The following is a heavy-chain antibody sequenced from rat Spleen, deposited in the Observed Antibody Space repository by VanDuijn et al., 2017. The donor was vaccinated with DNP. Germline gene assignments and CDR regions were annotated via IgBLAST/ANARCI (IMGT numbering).Heavy chain of an antibody. J-gene: IGHJ2*01. CDR3: ARGITTND. Sequence: EVQLQESGPGLVKPSQSLSLTCSVTGYSITSNYWGWIRKFPGNKMEWIGHISYSGSTSYNPSLKSRISITRDTSKNQFFLQVNSVTPEDTATYYCARGITTNDWGQGVMVTVSS. V-gene: IGHV3-1*01. CDR2: ISYSGST. D-gene: IGHD1-10*01. CDR1: GYSITSNY.